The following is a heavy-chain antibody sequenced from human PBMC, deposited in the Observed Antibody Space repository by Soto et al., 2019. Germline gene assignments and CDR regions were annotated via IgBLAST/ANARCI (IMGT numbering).Heavy chain of an antibody. Sequence: ASVKVSCKASGGTFSSYAISWVRQAPGQGLEWMGGIIPIFGTANYAQKFQGRVTITADESTSTAYMELSSLRSEDTAVYYCALDYDSSGYYYRPDAFDIWGQGTMVTVS. CDR2: IIPIFGTA. J-gene: IGHJ3*02. V-gene: IGHV1-69*13. D-gene: IGHD3-22*01. CDR1: GGTFSSYA. CDR3: ALDYDSSGYYYRPDAFDI.